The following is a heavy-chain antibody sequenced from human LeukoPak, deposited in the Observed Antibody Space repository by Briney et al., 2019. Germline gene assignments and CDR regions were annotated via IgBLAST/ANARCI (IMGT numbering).Heavy chain of an antibody. V-gene: IGHV4-31*03. CDR3: ARVMVAKGINFDY. Sequence: SETLSLTCTLSGGSISIGGYYWSWIRQHPGKGLEWIGYIYYSGSTYYNPSLKSRVTISVDTSKTQFSLKLSSVTAADTAVYYCARVMVAKGINFDYWGQGTLVTVSS. J-gene: IGHJ4*02. D-gene: IGHD3-10*01. CDR1: GGSISIGGYY. CDR2: IYYSGST.